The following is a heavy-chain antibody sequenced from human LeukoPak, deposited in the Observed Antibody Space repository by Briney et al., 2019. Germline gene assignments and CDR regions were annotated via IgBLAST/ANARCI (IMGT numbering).Heavy chain of an antibody. CDR2: INPNSADT. Sequence: ASVKVSCKASGYTFTDYYVHWVRQAPGQGLEWMGWINPNSADTSYAQKFRGRVIMTRDTSINTAYVVLSGLKSDDTAVYYCARPLTGTSWYYFDYWGQETLVTVSS. V-gene: IGHV1-2*02. J-gene: IGHJ4*02. CDR1: GYTFTDYY. CDR3: ARPLTGTSWYYFDY. D-gene: IGHD1-7*01.